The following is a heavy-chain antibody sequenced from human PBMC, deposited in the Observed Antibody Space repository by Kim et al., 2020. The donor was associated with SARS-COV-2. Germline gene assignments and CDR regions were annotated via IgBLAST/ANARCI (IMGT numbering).Heavy chain of an antibody. D-gene: IGHD2-2*01. V-gene: IGHV1-18*01. CDR3: ARDLPYIVVVPAAMPGVNWFDP. J-gene: IGHJ5*02. Sequence: ASVKVSCKASGYTFTSYGISWVRQAPGQGLEWMGWISAYNGNTNYAQKLQGRVTMTTDTSTGTAYMELRSLRSDDTAVYYCARDLPYIVVVPAAMPGVNWFDPWGQGTLVTVSS. CDR1: GYTFTSYG. CDR2: ISAYNGNT.